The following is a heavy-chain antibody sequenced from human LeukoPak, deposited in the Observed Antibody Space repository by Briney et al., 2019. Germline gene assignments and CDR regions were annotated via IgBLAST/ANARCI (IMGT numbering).Heavy chain of an antibody. V-gene: IGHV1-69*13. J-gene: IGHJ4*02. CDR2: IIPIFGTA. CDR3: AKGAVYGDEIDY. CDR1: RGTFSSYA. D-gene: IGHD4-17*01. Sequence: SVKVSCKASRGTFSSYAISWVRQAPGQGLEWMGGIIPIFGTANYAQKFQGRVKITADESTSTAYMELSSLRSDDTAVYYCAKGAVYGDEIDYWGQGTLVTVSS.